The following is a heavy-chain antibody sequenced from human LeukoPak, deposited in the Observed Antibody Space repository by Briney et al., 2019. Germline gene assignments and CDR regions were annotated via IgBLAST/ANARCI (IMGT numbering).Heavy chain of an antibody. Sequence: ASVEVSCKTSGYTFTSYGISWVRQAPGQGLEWMGWISAYNGNTDYAQNLQDRVTMTTDTSTSTAYMELRSLRSDDTAVYYCARLPGDDYSNFLDYWGQGTLVTVSS. CDR2: ISAYNGNT. D-gene: IGHD4-11*01. CDR3: ARLPGDDYSNFLDY. J-gene: IGHJ4*02. V-gene: IGHV1-18*01. CDR1: GYTFTSYG.